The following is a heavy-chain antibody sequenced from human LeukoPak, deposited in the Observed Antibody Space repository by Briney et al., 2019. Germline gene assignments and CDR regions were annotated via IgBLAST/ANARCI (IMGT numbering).Heavy chain of an antibody. CDR1: GGSISSYY. Sequence: SETLFLTCTVSGGSISSYYWSWIRQPPGKGLEWIGYIYYSGSTNYNPSLKSRVTIAVDASKNQFSLKLSSVTAADTAVYYCARERHDRDAFDIWGQGTMVTVSS. V-gene: IGHV4-59*08. J-gene: IGHJ3*02. CDR3: ARERHDRDAFDI. D-gene: IGHD6-25*01. CDR2: IYYSGST.